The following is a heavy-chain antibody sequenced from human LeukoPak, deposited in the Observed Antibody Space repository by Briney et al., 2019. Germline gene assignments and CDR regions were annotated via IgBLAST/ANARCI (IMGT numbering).Heavy chain of an antibody. V-gene: IGHV3-7*05. CDR2: IAQDGREK. J-gene: IGHJ4*02. CDR3: ARHAGRTGSDY. Sequence: GGSLRLSCAASGFTFSSVWMSWARQAPGRGLEWVAYIAQDGREKNYVASVKGRFTISRDNAKNSLFLQMNSLRAEDTAVYYCARHAGRTGSDYRGQGTLVTVSS. D-gene: IGHD2-8*02. CDR1: GFTFSSVW.